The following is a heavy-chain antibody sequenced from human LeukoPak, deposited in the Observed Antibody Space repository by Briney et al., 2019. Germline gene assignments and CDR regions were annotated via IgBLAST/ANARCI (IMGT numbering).Heavy chain of an antibody. CDR1: GFTFNSYS. Sequence: GGSLRLSCAASGFTFNSYSMNWVRQAPGKGLEWVSSISGSNSYIYYADSMKGRFTISRDNAKNSLYLQMNSLRAEDTALYYCARDRSMTHFDYWGQGTLVTVSS. V-gene: IGHV3-21*04. CDR3: ARDRSMTHFDY. CDR2: ISGSNSYI. J-gene: IGHJ4*02.